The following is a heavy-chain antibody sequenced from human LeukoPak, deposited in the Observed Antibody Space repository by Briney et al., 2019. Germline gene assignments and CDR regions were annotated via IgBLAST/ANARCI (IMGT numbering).Heavy chain of an antibody. J-gene: IGHJ4*02. Sequence: GGSLRLSCAASGFTFSSYSMNWVRQAPGKGLEWVSSISSSSSYIYCADSVKGRFTISRDNAKNSLYLQMNSLRAEDTAVYYCARYPPSHRAMDNWGQGTLVTVSS. D-gene: IGHD5-18*01. CDR1: GFTFSSYS. CDR2: ISSSSSYI. V-gene: IGHV3-21*01. CDR3: ARYPPSHRAMDN.